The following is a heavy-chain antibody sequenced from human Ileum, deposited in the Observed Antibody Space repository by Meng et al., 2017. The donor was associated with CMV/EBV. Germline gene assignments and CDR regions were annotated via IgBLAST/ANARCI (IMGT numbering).Heavy chain of an antibody. CDR3: VRARTGPIRSFDI. CDR1: GFTFSDHY. CDR2: SRNKANSYTT. Sequence: GGSLRLSCAVSGFTFSDHYMEWVRQAPGKGLEWIGRSRNKANSYTTEYAASVKGRFTISRDDSTNSLYLQMNSLKIDDTAVYYCVRARTGPIRSFDIWGQGTLVTVSS. V-gene: IGHV3-72*01. D-gene: IGHD7-27*01. J-gene: IGHJ3*02.